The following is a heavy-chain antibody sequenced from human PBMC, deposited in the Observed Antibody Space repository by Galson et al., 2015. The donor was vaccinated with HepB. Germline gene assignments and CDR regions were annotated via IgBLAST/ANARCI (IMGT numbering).Heavy chain of an antibody. CDR3: ARVGRITIFGVANWFDP. CDR1: GYTFTSYY. CDR2: INPSGGST. J-gene: IGHJ5*02. Sequence: SVKVSCKASGYTFTSYYMHWVRQAPGQGLEWMGIINPSGGSTSYAQKFQGRVTMTRDTSTSTVYMELSSLRSEDTAVYYCARVGRITIFGVANWFDPWGQGTLVTVSS. V-gene: IGHV1-46*01. D-gene: IGHD3-3*01.